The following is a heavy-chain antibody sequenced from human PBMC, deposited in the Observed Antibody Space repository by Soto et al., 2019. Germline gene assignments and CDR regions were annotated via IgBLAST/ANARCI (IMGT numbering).Heavy chain of an antibody. J-gene: IGHJ4*02. V-gene: IGHV3-74*01. Sequence: EVQLVESGGGLVQPGGSLRLSCAASGFTFSSYWMHWVRQAPGKGLVWVSRINTDGSSTSYADSVKGRLTISRDNAKTTMYLQMNSLPAADKSVNFCSRGESRHRRSSVYWGQGTLVTVSS. CDR2: INTDGSST. D-gene: IGHD6-6*01. CDR3: SRGESRHRRSSVY. CDR1: GFTFSSYW.